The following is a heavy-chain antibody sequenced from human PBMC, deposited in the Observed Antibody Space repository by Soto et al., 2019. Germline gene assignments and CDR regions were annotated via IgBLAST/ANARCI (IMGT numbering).Heavy chain of an antibody. J-gene: IGHJ6*02. CDR2: ISGSGGST. CDR1: GFTFSSYA. CDR3: AKEMSPYLEWLLYYYYGMDV. V-gene: IGHV3-23*01. D-gene: IGHD3-3*01. Sequence: GGSLRLSCAASGFTFSSYAMSWVRQAPGKGLEWVSAISGSGGSTYYADSVKGRFTISRDNSKNTLYLQMNSLRAEDTAVYYCAKEMSPYLEWLLYYYYGMDVWGQGTTVTVSS.